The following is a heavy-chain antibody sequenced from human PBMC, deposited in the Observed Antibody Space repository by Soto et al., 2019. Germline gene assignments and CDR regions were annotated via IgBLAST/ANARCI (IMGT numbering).Heavy chain of an antibody. CDR2: FDPENGDT. Sequence: GASVKVSCKASGRTFSSYGISWVGQAPRQRLEWMGGFDPENGDTIYAQKFQGRVTMIEDTFIDTAYMELSSLRSEDMAVYYCATVSAGENYYFDYWGQGALITVSS. CDR1: GRTFSSYG. CDR3: ATVSAGENYYFDY. V-gene: IGHV1-24*01. J-gene: IGHJ4*02. D-gene: IGHD3-10*01.